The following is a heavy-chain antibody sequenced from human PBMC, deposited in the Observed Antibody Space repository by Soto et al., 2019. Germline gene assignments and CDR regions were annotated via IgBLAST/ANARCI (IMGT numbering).Heavy chain of an antibody. CDR2: TYYSGST. V-gene: IGHV4-59*01. CDR3: ARGRLGGYNWYYDL. J-gene: IGHJ2*01. D-gene: IGHD5-12*01. CDR1: GGSISSYY. Sequence: QVQLQESGPGLVKPSETLSLTCTVSGGSISSYYWSWIRQPPGKGLEWIGSTYYSGSTNYNPSLKSLVTIAVDTSKNRFSLQLSCVTVADTAVYYCARGRLGGYNWYYDLRGRGTMVTVSS.